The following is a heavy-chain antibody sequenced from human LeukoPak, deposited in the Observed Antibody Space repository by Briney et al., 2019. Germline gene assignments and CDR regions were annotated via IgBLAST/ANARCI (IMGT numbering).Heavy chain of an antibody. Sequence: SETLSLTCGASCGSFTNQFRTWIRQAPGQGLEWIGDINHNRVTNYNPSLKSRVTISADTSNSLSLRSVTAADTAVYFCAWHYVWGRFDSWGQGTLVTVSS. D-gene: IGHD3-16*01. CDR1: CGSFTNQF. J-gene: IGHJ4*02. V-gene: IGHV4-34*01. CDR3: AWHYVWGRFDS. CDR2: INHNRVT.